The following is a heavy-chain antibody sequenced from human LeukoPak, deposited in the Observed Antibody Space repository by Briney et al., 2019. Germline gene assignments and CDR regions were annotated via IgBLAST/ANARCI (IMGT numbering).Heavy chain of an antibody. CDR3: ANNVFRTVTTGIDY. J-gene: IGHJ4*02. D-gene: IGHD4-17*01. Sequence: GGSLRLSCAASGFTFSSYAMSWVRQAPGKGLEWVSAISGSGGSTYYADSVKGRFTISRDNSKNTLYLQMNSLRAEDTAVYYCANNVFRTVTTGIDYWGQGTLVTVSS. CDR1: GFTFSSYA. V-gene: IGHV3-23*01. CDR2: ISGSGGST.